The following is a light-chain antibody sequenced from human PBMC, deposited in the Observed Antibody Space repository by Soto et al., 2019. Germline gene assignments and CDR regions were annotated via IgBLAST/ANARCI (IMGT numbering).Light chain of an antibody. V-gene: IGKV1-9*01. Sequence: QLTQSPSSLSASVGDRVTITCRASQDVSRYLAWYQQKAGEAPKLLIYGASTLQSGVPSRFSGFGSGTEFTLTISSLQPEDFATYHCQQLQRTPFTFGPGTKVDIK. CDR1: QDVSRY. CDR2: GAS. J-gene: IGKJ3*01. CDR3: QQLQRTPFT.